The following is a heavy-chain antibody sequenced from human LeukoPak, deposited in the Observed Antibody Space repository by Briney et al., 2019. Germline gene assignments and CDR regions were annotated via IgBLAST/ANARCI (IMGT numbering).Heavy chain of an antibody. CDR3: ASTTLAAAGSNLYYYYYMDV. CDR1: GFTFSNYA. CDR2: ISYDGSNK. J-gene: IGHJ6*03. D-gene: IGHD6-13*01. V-gene: IGHV3-30*19. Sequence: GGSLRLSCAASGFTFSNYAMHWVRQAPGKGLEWVAVISYDGSNKYYADSVKGRFTISRDNPKNTLYLQMNSLRAEDTAVYYCASTTLAAAGSNLYYYYYMDVWGKGTTVTVSS.